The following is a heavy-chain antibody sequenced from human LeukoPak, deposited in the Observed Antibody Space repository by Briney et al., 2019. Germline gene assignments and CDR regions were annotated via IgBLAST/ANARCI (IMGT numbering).Heavy chain of an antibody. CDR1: GGTFSSYT. Sequence: SVKVSCKASGGTFSSYTISWVRQAPGQGLEWMGRIIPILGIANYAQKFQGRVTITADKSTSTAYMELSSLRSEGTAVYYCARDDGYYDFWSGSRWFDPWGQGTLVTVSS. CDR3: ARDDGYYDFWSGSRWFDP. V-gene: IGHV1-69*04. J-gene: IGHJ5*02. CDR2: IIPILGIA. D-gene: IGHD3-3*01.